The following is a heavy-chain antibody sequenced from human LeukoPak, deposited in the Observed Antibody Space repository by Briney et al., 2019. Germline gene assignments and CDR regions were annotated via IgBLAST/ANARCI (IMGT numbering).Heavy chain of an antibody. CDR3: ARAGVGTYGMDV. J-gene: IGHJ6*02. V-gene: IGHV3-33*08. CDR2: IWYDGSNK. Sequence: PGRSLRLSCAASGFTFSSYGMHWVRQAPGKGLEWVAVIWYDGSNKYYADSVKGRFSISRDDSKKTLYLQMNSLRAEDTAVYYCARAGVGTYGMDVWGQGTTVTVSS. D-gene: IGHD1-14*01. CDR1: GFTFSSYG.